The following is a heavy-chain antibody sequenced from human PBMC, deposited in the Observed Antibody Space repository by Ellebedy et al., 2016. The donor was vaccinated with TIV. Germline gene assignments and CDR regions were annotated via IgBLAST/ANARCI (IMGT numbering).Heavy chain of an antibody. CDR2: ISYDGSNK. V-gene: IGHV3-30-3*01. Sequence: PGGSLRLSCAASGFTFSRYSLYWVRQAPGKGLECVAVISYDGSNKIYADFVKGRFTISRDNSQDTLSLQLNSLRAEDTALYYCARDLQEYNSASYVDLWGQGTLVTVSS. CDR3: ARDLQEYNSASYVDL. J-gene: IGHJ4*02. D-gene: IGHD1-1*01. CDR1: GFTFSRYS.